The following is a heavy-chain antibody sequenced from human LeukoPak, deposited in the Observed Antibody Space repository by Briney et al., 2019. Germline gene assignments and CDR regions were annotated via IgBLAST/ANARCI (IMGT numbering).Heavy chain of an antibody. CDR1: GYTFTSYG. V-gene: IGHV1-18*01. D-gene: IGHD5-12*01. CDR2: ISAYNGNT. Sequence: ASVKVSRKASGYTFTSYGISWVRQAPGQGLEWMGWISAYNGNTNYAQKLQGRVTMTTDTSTSTAYMELRSLRSDDTAVYYCARDGRKWLRLSYYGMDVWGQGTTVTVSS. J-gene: IGHJ6*02. CDR3: ARDGRKWLRLSYYGMDV.